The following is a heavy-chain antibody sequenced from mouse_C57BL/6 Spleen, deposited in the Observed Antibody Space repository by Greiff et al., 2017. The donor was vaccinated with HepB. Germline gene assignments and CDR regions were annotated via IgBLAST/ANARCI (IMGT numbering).Heavy chain of an antibody. J-gene: IGHJ1*03. Sequence: DVQLVESGGGLVKPGGSLKLSCAASGFTFSSYAMSWVRQTPEKRLEWVATISDGGSYTYYPDNVKGRFTISRDNAKNNLYLQMSHLKSEDTAMSYCARDLLYYGSSYGWYFDVWGTGTTVTVSS. CDR3: ARDLLYYGSSYGWYFDV. CDR1: GFTFSSYA. V-gene: IGHV5-4*01. D-gene: IGHD1-1*01. CDR2: ISDGGSYT.